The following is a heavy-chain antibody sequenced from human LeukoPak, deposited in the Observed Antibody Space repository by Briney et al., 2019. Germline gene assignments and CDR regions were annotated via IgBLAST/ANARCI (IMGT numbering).Heavy chain of an antibody. D-gene: IGHD5-12*01. J-gene: IGHJ4*02. CDR1: GGSFSDYD. V-gene: IGHV4-34*01. CDR3: ARGRGTRFDY. Sequence: SETLSLTCAAYGGSFSDYDWSWIRQPPGKGLEWIGEINHSGSTNYNPSLKSRVTISVDTSKNQFSLKLSSVTAADTAVYYCARGRGTRFDYWGQGTLVTVSS. CDR2: INHSGST.